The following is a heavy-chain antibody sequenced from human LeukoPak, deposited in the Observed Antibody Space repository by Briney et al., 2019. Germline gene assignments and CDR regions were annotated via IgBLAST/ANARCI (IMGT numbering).Heavy chain of an antibody. V-gene: IGHV3-23*01. CDR1: GFNFSKYI. CDR3: SNADYYGSGSYYNGDY. J-gene: IGHJ4*02. CDR2: LTASGANT. Sequence: GGSLRLSCAASGFNFSKYIMTWVRQAPGKGLEWVSSLTASGANTYYADSVKGRFTISRDNSMNTLYLQMNSLRAEDTAVYYCSNADYYGSGSYYNGDYWGQGTLVTVSS. D-gene: IGHD3-10*01.